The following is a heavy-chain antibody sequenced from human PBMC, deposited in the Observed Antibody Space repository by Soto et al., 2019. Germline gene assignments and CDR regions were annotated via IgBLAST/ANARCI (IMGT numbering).Heavy chain of an antibody. CDR2: MNPNSGNT. V-gene: IGHV1-8*01. J-gene: IGHJ4*02. CDR1: GYTFTSYD. Sequence: GASVKVSCKASGYTFTSYDINWVRQATGQGLEWMGWMNPNSGNTGYAQKFQGRVTMTRNTSISTAYMELSSLRSEDTAVYYCARGYYGSGSYQYYFDYWGQGTLVTVSS. CDR3: ARGYYGSGSYQYYFDY. D-gene: IGHD3-10*01.